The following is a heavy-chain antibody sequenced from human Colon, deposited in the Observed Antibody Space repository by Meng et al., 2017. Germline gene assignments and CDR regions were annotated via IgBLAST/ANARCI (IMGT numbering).Heavy chain of an antibody. CDR2: ISGYNGNT. J-gene: IGHJ4*02. Sequence: ASVKVSCKASGYTFTSYGISWVRQAPGQGLEWMGWISGYNGNTNYAQRLQGRVTMTTGTSTTTAYMELRSLRSDDTAVYYCARDRRGTTDYFDYWGQGTLVTVSS. V-gene: IGHV1-18*01. D-gene: IGHD5-24*01. CDR1: GYTFTSYG. CDR3: ARDRRGTTDYFDY.